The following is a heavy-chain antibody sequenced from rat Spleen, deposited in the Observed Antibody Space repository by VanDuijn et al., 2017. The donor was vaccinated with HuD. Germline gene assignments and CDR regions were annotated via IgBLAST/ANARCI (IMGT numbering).Heavy chain of an antibody. CDR3: TRTYGGYTSHWFAY. CDR2: VSSGGNT. D-gene: IGHD1-11*01. Sequence: QVQLKESGPDLVQPSQTLSLTCTVSGFSLTSYGVSWVRQTPGEGLEWIAAVSSGGNTYHNSVLKSRLSISRDTSKSQVFLKMNSLQTEDTAIYFCTRTYGGYTSHWFAYWGQGTLVTVSP. V-gene: IGHV2S8*01. J-gene: IGHJ3*01. CDR1: GFSLTSYG.